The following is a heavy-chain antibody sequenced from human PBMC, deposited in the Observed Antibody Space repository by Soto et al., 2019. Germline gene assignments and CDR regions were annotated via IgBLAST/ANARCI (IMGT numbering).Heavy chain of an antibody. V-gene: IGHV1-3*01. CDR2: INAGNGNT. J-gene: IGHJ6*02. CDR3: ARDIVGATYRYYGMDV. CDR1: GYTFTSYA. Sequence: ASVKVSCKASGYTFTSYAMHWVRQAPGQRLEWMGWINAGNGNTKYSQKFQGRVTITRDTSASTAYMELSSLRSEDTAVYYCARDIVGATYRYYGMDVWGQGTTVTVSS. D-gene: IGHD1-26*01.